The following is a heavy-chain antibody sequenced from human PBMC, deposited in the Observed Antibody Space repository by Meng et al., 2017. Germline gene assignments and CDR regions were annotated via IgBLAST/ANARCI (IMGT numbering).Heavy chain of an antibody. D-gene: IGHD1-26*01. CDR2: INPNSGGT. CDR1: GYTFTGYY. V-gene: IGHV1-2*02. Sequence: ASVKVSCKASGYTFTGYYMHWVRQAPGQGLEWMGWINPNSGGTNYAQKFQGRVTMTRDTSISTAYMELGRLRSDDTAVYYCARDRQYSGSYHDLVNWGQGTLVTVSS. CDR3: ARDRQYSGSYHDLVN. J-gene: IGHJ4*02.